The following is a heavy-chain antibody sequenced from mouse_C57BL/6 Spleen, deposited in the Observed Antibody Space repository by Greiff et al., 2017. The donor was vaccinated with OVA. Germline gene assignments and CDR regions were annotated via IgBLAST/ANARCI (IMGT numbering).Heavy chain of an antibody. D-gene: IGHD2-4*01. CDR1: GYSFTGYY. CDR2: INPSTGGT. J-gene: IGHJ1*03. CDR3: ARNDYDGWYFDV. V-gene: IGHV1-42*01. Sequence: VQLQQSGPELVKPGASVKISCKASGYSFTGYYMNWVKQSPEKSLEWIGEINPSTGGTTYNQKFKAKATLTVDKSSSTAYMQLKSLTSEDSAVYYCARNDYDGWYFDVWGTGTTVTVSS.